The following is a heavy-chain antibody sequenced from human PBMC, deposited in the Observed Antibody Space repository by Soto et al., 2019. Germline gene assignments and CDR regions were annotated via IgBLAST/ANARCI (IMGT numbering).Heavy chain of an antibody. CDR2: IYYSGST. CDR1: GGSISSYY. Sequence: PSKTLSLTCTVSGGSISSYYWSWIRQPPGKGLEWIGYIYYSGSTNYNPSLKSRVTISVDTSKNQFSLKLSSVTAADTAVYYCARGGGWPDYWGQGTLVTVSS. J-gene: IGHJ4*02. V-gene: IGHV4-59*01. D-gene: IGHD2-15*01. CDR3: ARGGGWPDY.